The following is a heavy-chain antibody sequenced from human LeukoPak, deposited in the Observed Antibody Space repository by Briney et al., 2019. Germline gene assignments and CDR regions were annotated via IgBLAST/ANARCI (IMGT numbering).Heavy chain of an antibody. CDR2: INWNGGST. Sequence: GGSLRLSCAASGFIFNNYGMSWVRQAPGKGLEWVSGINWNGGSTGYADSVKGRFTISRDNAKNSLYLQMNSLRAEDTALYYCARETVTPSGIAAAGTDLEYYYYMDVWGKGTTVTVSS. V-gene: IGHV3-20*04. CDR3: ARETVTPSGIAAAGTDLEYYYYMDV. CDR1: GFIFNNYG. D-gene: IGHD6-13*01. J-gene: IGHJ6*03.